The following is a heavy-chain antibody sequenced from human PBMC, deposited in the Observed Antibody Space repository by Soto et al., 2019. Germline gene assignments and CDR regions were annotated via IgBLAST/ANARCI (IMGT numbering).Heavy chain of an antibody. CDR3: AGDPRDGGSPL. V-gene: IGHV3-72*01. CDR1: GFTFSDHY. D-gene: IGHD4-17*01. J-gene: IGHJ4*02. CDR2: SRNKANSYTT. Sequence: EVQLVESGGGLVQPGGSLRLSCAASGFTFSDHYMDWVRQAPGKGLEWVGRSRNKANSYTTEYAASVRGRFSISRDDSENAVYVDMNSRKTEDTAVYECAGDPRDGGSPLWGQGTLVTVCS.